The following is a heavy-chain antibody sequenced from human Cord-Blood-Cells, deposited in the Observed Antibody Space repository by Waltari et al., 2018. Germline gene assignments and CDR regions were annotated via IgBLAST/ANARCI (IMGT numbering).Heavy chain of an antibody. D-gene: IGHD4-17*01. CDR2: IIPIFGTA. CDR3: ARDPRYGDYSDY. Sequence: QVQLVQSGAEVKKPGSSVQVSCKASGGTFSSYAISWVRQAPGQGLEWMGGIIPIFGTANYAQKFQGRVTITADKSTSTAYMELSSLRSEDTAVYYCARDPRYGDYSDYWGQGTLGTVSS. V-gene: IGHV1-69*06. J-gene: IGHJ4*02. CDR1: GGTFSSYA.